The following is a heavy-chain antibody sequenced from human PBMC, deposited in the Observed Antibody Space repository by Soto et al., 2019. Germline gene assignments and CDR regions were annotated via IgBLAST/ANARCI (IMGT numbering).Heavy chain of an antibody. D-gene: IGHD2-15*01. CDR1: GDSVSSNSAT. J-gene: IGHJ5*02. Sequence: SQTLSLPCAISGDSVSSNSATWNWIRQSPSRGLEWLGRTYYRSKWYNDYAISVQSRITINPDTSKNQLSLQLNSVVPEDPAVYYCGRAHLGSHRYILDPFDPWGQGTMVTVSS. CDR2: TYYRSKWYN. CDR3: GRAHLGSHRYILDPFDP. V-gene: IGHV6-1*01.